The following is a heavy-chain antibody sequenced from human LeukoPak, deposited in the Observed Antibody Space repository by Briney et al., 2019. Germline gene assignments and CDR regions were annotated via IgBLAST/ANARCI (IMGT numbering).Heavy chain of an antibody. CDR2: INPNSGGT. Sequence: ASVKVSCKASGYTFTGYYMHWVRQAPGQGLEWMGWINPNSGGTNYAQKFQGRVTMTRDTSISTAYMELSSLRSEDTAVYYCARDEGGSYSLDYWGQGTLVTVSS. CDR1: GYTFTGYY. J-gene: IGHJ4*02. V-gene: IGHV1-2*02. D-gene: IGHD1-26*01. CDR3: ARDEGGSYSLDY.